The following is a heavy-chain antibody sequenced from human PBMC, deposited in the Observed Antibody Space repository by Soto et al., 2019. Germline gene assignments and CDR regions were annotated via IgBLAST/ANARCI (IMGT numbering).Heavy chain of an antibody. CDR3: ARVRGCSGGSCDFDF. D-gene: IGHD2-15*01. J-gene: IGHJ4*02. CDR2: ISSSSSTI. Sequence: EVQLVESGGGLVQPGGSLRLSCAASGFTFSCYSMNWVRQAPGEGLEWVSYISSSSSTIYYADSVKGRFTIARDTAKNSLNLQTNSLRAEDTAVYYSARVRGCSGGSCDFDFWGQGTVVTVSS. V-gene: IGHV3-48*01. CDR1: GFTFSCYS.